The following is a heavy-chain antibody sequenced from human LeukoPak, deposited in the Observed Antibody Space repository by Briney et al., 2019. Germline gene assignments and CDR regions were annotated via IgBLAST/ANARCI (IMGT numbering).Heavy chain of an antibody. CDR1: GFTFSSYS. Sequence: GGSLRLSCAASGFTFSSYSIHWVRQAPGKGLEWVAFISNDGSNQYYADSVKGRFTISRDNPKNTLYLQMNSLRAEDTAVYYCARGPSYGAFDIWGQGTMVTVSS. V-gene: IGHV3-30-3*01. J-gene: IGHJ3*02. CDR2: ISNDGSNQ. D-gene: IGHD3-10*01. CDR3: ARGPSYGAFDI.